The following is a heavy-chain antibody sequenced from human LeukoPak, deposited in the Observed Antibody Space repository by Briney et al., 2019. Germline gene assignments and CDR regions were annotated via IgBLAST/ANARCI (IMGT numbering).Heavy chain of an antibody. D-gene: IGHD3-9*01. CDR1: GYTFTGYY. CDR2: INPNSGGT. Sequence: ASVTVSCKASGYTFTGYYMHWVRQAPGQGLEWMGWINPNSGGTNYAQNFQGRVTMTRDTSISTAYMELSRLRSDDTAVYYCARTFGNILTGYYPDYWGQGTLVTVSS. J-gene: IGHJ4*02. V-gene: IGHV1-2*02. CDR3: ARTFGNILTGYYPDY.